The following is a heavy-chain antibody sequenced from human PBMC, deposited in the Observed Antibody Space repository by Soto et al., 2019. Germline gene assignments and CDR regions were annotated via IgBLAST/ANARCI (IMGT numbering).Heavy chain of an antibody. CDR3: ARGGGEPARITIFGVVTNNYYYYFMDV. D-gene: IGHD3-3*01. CDR2: IWYDGSNK. V-gene: IGHV3-33*01. Sequence: PGGSLRLSCAASGFTFSSYGMHWVRQAPGKGLEWVAVIWYDGSNKYYADSVKGRFTISRDNSKNTPYLQMNSLRAEDTAVYYCARGGGEPARITIFGVVTNNYYYYFMDVCGKGTSVTVSS. CDR1: GFTFSSYG. J-gene: IGHJ6*03.